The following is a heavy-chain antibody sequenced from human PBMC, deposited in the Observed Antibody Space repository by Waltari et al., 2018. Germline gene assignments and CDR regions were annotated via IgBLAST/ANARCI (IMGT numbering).Heavy chain of an antibody. CDR3: ARDVHKMTVLSRGGFDV. CDR2: ISGYNGKT. CDR1: GYTFTNYG. D-gene: IGHD1-1*01. J-gene: IGHJ2*01. V-gene: IGHV1-18*01. Sequence: QVQLVQSGGAVEKPGASVKISCTASGYTFTNYGFSWVRQAPGQGLEWMGWISGYNGKTAHAQNFQDRITMSIETSTSTAYIELKTLRSDDAGVYFCARDVHKMTVLSRGGFDVWGRGTLVIVSS.